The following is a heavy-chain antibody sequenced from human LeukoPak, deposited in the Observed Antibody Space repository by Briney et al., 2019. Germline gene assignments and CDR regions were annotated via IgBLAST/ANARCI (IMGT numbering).Heavy chain of an antibody. V-gene: IGHV3-23*01. J-gene: IGHJ5*02. Sequence: GGSLRLSCAASGFTFSSYAMSWVRQAPGKGLEWVSAIRGSGGSTYYADSVKGRFTISRDNSKNTLYLQMNSLRAEDTAVYYCAKVTGIVGATRWFDRWGQGTLVTVSS. CDR1: GFTFSSYA. CDR3: AKVTGIVGATRWFDR. CDR2: IRGSGGST. D-gene: IGHD1-26*01.